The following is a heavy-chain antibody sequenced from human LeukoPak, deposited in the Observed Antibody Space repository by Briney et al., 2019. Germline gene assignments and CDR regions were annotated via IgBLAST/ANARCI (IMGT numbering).Heavy chain of an antibody. CDR2: IIPIFGTA. Sequence: SVKVSCQASGGTFSNYAISWVRQAPGQGLDWMGGIIPIFGTANYAQKFQGRVTIAADKSTSTAYMELSSLRSEDTAVYYCANDHTIFGVEKFDPWGQGTLVTVSS. V-gene: IGHV1-69*06. CDR3: ANDHTIFGVEKFDP. CDR1: GGTFSNYA. D-gene: IGHD3-3*01. J-gene: IGHJ5*02.